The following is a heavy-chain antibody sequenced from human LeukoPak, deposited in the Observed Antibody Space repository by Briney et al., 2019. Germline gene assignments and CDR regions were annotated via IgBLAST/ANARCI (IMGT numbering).Heavy chain of an antibody. CDR2: IIPIFGTA. CDR3: AIRYCSGGSCYSMMDYYYYMDV. J-gene: IGHJ6*03. V-gene: IGHV1-69*05. Sequence: SVKVSCTASGGTFSSYAISWVRQAPGQGLEWMGGIIPIFGTANYAQKFQGRVTITTDESTSTAYMELSRLRSEDTAVYYCAIRYCSGGSCYSMMDYYYYMDVWGKGTTVTVSS. D-gene: IGHD2-15*01. CDR1: GGTFSSYA.